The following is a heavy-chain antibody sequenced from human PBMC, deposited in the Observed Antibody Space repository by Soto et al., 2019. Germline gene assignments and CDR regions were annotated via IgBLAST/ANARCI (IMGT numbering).Heavy chain of an antibody. D-gene: IGHD5-18*01. V-gene: IGHV1-8*01. CDR3: ARGLGQLWSSYYYYGMDV. Sequence: LVKVSCKASGYTFTSYDINWVRQATGQGLEWMGWMHPNSGNTGYAQKFQGRVTMTRNTSISTAYMELSSLRSEDTAVYYCARGLGQLWSSYYYYGMDVWGQGTTVTVSS. CDR2: MHPNSGNT. CDR1: GYTFTSYD. J-gene: IGHJ6*02.